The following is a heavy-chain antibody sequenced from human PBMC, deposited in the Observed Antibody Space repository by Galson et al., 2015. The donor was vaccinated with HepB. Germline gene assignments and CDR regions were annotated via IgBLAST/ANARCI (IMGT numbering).Heavy chain of an antibody. J-gene: IGHJ5*02. CDR3: AREAVAGIFYVGP. V-gene: IGHV1-18*04. Sequence: SVKVSCKASGYNFTNYGIHWVRQAPGQGLGWIGWIHPEFGDSHIPQRLQGRVIITADASSTTAYMEMRSLRFDDTGLYFCAREAVAGIFYVGPWGQGTLVSVSS. CDR2: IHPEFGDS. CDR1: GYNFTNYG. D-gene: IGHD6-19*01.